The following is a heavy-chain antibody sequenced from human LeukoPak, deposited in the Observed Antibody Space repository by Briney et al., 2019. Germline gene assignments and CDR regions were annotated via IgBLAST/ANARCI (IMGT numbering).Heavy chain of an antibody. J-gene: IGHJ4*02. V-gene: IGHV3-53*01. CDR3: ARAPTITANFDC. CDR2: IYSDGTT. D-gene: IGHD1-20*01. CDR1: GLSVSSNF. Sequence: GGSLRLSCAASGLSVSSNFLSWVRQAPGKGPEWVSMIYSDGTTHYVDSVRGRFAISRDTSRNTVFLQMNSLRVEDTAIYYCARAPTITANFDCWGQGTLVTVSS.